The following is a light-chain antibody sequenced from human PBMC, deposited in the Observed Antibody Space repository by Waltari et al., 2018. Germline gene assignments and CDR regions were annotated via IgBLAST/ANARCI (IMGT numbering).Light chain of an antibody. CDR3: QQYNSYSQT. V-gene: IGKV1-5*03. Sequence: QVTQSPSTPSSSIDDSVPITCRASQSISSWLAWYQQKPGKAPKLLIYKASSLESGVPSRFSGSGSGTEFTLTISSLQPDDFATYYCQQYNSYSQTFGQGTKVEIK. J-gene: IGKJ1*01. CDR1: QSISSW. CDR2: KAS.